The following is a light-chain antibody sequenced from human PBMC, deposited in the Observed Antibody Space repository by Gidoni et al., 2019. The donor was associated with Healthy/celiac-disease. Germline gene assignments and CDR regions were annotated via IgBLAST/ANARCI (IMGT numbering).Light chain of an antibody. J-gene: IGKJ4*01. CDR2: DAS. V-gene: IGKV1-33*01. CDR3: QQYDTLPLT. Sequence: IQMTQSPSSLSASVGDRVTITCQASQDISNYLNWYQQKPGKAPKLLIYDASNLETGVPSRFSGSGSGKDFTFTISSLQPEDIATYYCQQYDTLPLTFGGGTKVEIK. CDR1: QDISNY.